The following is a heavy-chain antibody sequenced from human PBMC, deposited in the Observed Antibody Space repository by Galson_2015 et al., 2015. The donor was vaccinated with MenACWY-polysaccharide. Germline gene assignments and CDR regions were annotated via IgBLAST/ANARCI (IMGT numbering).Heavy chain of an antibody. J-gene: IGHJ4*02. Sequence: QSGAAVKKPGESLKISCTASGYSFTTYWIAWVRQMPGIGLEWMGIIYPSDSDTRYSPSFQGQVTISADKSISTAYLQWSSLKASDSAMYYCARRGHSSGWYVEYWGQGTLVTVSS. CDR3: ARRGHSSGWYVEY. CDR1: GYSFTTYW. CDR2: IYPSDSDT. V-gene: IGHV5-51*03. D-gene: IGHD6-19*01.